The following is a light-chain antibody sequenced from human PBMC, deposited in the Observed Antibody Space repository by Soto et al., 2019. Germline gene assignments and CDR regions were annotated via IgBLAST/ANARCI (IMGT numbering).Light chain of an antibody. J-gene: IGKJ1*01. CDR1: QSISTW. V-gene: IGKV1-5*01. Sequence: DIQMTQSPSTLSASVGDGVTITCRASQSISTWLAWYQQKPGKAPKLLIYDASTLESGVPSRFSGSGSGTDFTLTISSLQPEDFAIYYCQQSYSSPQTFGQGTKVDIK. CDR2: DAS. CDR3: QQSYSSPQT.